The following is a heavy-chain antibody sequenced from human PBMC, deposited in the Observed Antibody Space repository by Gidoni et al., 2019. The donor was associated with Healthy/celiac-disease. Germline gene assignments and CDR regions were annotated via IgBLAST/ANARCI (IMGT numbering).Heavy chain of an antibody. V-gene: IGHV4-34*01. Sequence: SGEINHSGSTNYNPSLKSRVTISVDTSKNQFSLKLSSVTAADTAVYYCARIGPPGYCRGGSCSDYWGQGTLVTVSS. J-gene: IGHJ4*02. CDR3: ARIGPPGYCRGGSCSDY. CDR2: INHSGST. D-gene: IGHD2-15*01.